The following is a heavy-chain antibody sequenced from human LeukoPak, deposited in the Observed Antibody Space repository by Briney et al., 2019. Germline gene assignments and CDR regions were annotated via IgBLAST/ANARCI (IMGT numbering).Heavy chain of an antibody. CDR1: GGTFSSYA. J-gene: IGHJ5*02. Sequence: GASVKVSYKASGGTFSSYAIIWVRQAPGQGLEWMGGIIPIFGTANYAQKSQGRVTITTDESTSTAYMELSSLRSEDTAVCYCARDYYDSSGYYYVWFDPWGQGTLVTVSS. D-gene: IGHD3-22*01. CDR3: ARDYYDSSGYYYVWFDP. CDR2: IIPIFGTA. V-gene: IGHV1-69*05.